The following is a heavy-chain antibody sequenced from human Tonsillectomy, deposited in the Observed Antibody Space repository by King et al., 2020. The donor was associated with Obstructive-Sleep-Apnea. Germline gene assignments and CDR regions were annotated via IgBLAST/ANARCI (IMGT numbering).Heavy chain of an antibody. CDR3: ARDLNGRSDY. CDR2: IYYSGST. D-gene: IGHD4-17*01. J-gene: IGHJ4*02. V-gene: IGHV4-30-4*01. CDR1: GGSIRSSNYY. Sequence: VPLQESGPGLVKPSQTLSLTCTVSGGSIRSSNYYWSWIRQPPGKGLEWIGSIYYSGSTYYNPSLKSRFTISVDTSKNHFSLKLNSVTAADTAVYYCARDLNGRSDYWGQGTLVTVSS.